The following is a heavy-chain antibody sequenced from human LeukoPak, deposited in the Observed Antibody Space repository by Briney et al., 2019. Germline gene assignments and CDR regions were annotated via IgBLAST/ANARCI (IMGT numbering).Heavy chain of an antibody. CDR2: IYASGSA. Sequence: SETLSLTCAVSGGSVSGHYWDWIRQPPGKGLEWIGYIYASGSANYHPSLKSRVTISLDTSENHVSLRLTSVTAEATAVYYCAREAPGGSGWTYFDYWGQGSLVTVSS. D-gene: IGHD6-19*01. J-gene: IGHJ4*02. V-gene: IGHV4-59*02. CDR3: AREAPGGSGWTYFDY. CDR1: GGSVSGHY.